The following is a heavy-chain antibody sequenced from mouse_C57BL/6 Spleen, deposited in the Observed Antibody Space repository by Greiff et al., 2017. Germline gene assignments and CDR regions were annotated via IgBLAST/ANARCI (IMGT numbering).Heavy chain of an antibody. J-gene: IGHJ2*01. CDR1: GYAFSDSW. CDR2: IYPGDGDT. D-gene: IGHD2-2*01. Sequence: VQLQQSGPELVKPGASVKISCKASGYAFSDSWMHWVKQRPGKGLEWIGRIYPGDGDTNYNGKFKGKATLTADKSSSTAYMELSSLTSEDSAVYFCARGVVTTSFDYWGQGTTLTVSS. CDR3: ARGVVTTSFDY. V-gene: IGHV1-82*01.